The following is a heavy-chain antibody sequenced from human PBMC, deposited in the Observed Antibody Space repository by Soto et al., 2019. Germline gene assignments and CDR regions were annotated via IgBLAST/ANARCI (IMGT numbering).Heavy chain of an antibody. V-gene: IGHV4-59*12. Sequence: PAETLSLTCTASGFSISSYYRSWIRQPPGKGLEWIAYIYYSGTTNYNPSLMSRVTIAVDTSKNQFSLKMSSVTAADTAVYYCARRWSSFYGMDVWGQGTTVTVSS. D-gene: IGHD3-3*01. CDR1: GFSISSYY. CDR2: IYYSGTT. J-gene: IGHJ6*02. CDR3: ARRWSSFYGMDV.